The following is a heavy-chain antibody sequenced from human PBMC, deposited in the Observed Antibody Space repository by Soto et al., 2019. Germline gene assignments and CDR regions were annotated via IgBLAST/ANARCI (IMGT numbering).Heavy chain of an antibody. D-gene: IGHD5-18*01. CDR2: IYYSGST. J-gene: IGHJ6*02. V-gene: IGHV4-31*03. CDR3: ARGDTAMDEYYYYGMDV. CDR1: GGSISSGGYY. Sequence: QVQLQESGPGLVKPSQTLSLTCTVSGGSISSGGYYWSWIRQHPGKGLEWIGYIYYSGSTYYNPSLKSRVTISVDTSKNQFSLKLSSVTAADTAVYYCARGDTAMDEYYYYGMDVWGQGTTVTVSS.